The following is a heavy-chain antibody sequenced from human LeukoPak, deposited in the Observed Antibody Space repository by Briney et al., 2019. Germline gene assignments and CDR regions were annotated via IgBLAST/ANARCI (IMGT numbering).Heavy chain of an antibody. J-gene: IGHJ1*01. CDR2: IIPILGIA. CDR1: GYTFTGYY. V-gene: IGHV1-69*04. Sequence: SVKASCKASGYTFTGYYMHWVRQAPGQGLEWMGRIIPILGIANYAQKFQGRVTITADKSTSTAYMELSSLRSEDTAVYYCARDNLQHWGQGTLVTVSS. CDR3: ARDNLQH.